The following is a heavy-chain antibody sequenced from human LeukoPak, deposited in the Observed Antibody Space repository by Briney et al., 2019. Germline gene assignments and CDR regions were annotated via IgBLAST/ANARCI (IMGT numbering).Heavy chain of an antibody. J-gene: IGHJ3*02. CDR1: GFTFSSYE. Sequence: QPGGSLRLSCAASGFTFSSYELNWVRQAPGKGLEWVSYITGSGSTIYYAGSVQGRFTISRDNAKNSLYLQMDSLRAEDTAVYYCARDLRPGAFDIWGQGTMVTVSS. CDR2: ITGSGSTI. CDR3: ARDLRPGAFDI. V-gene: IGHV3-48*03. D-gene: IGHD5/OR15-5a*01.